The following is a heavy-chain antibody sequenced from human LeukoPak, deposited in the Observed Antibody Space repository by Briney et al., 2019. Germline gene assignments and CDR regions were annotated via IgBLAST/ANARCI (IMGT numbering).Heavy chain of an antibody. CDR1: GYTFTGYY. J-gene: IGHJ3*02. CDR3: ASSQSDYDFWSGYYWGRREAGWNAFDI. Sequence: GASVKVSCKASGYTFTGYYMHWVRQAPGQGLEWMGWINPNSGGTNYAQKFQGRVTMTRDTSISTAYVELSRLRSDDTAVYYCASSQSDYDFWSGYYWGRREAGWNAFDIWGQGTMVTVSS. D-gene: IGHD3-3*01. V-gene: IGHV1-2*02. CDR2: INPNSGGT.